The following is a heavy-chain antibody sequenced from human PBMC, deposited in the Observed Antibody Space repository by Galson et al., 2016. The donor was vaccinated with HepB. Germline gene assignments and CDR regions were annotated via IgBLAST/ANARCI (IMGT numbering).Heavy chain of an antibody. V-gene: IGHV1-2*02. CDR2: INPTSGGA. Sequence: SVKVSCKASGYTFTGYYMHWVRQAPGQGLEWMGWINPTSGGANSAQKCQGRVSMTRDTSISTAYMELSQLRSDENAVYYCARDYGDNSFYGMDVWGQGTTVTVSS. J-gene: IGHJ6*02. CDR3: ARDYGDNSFYGMDV. D-gene: IGHD4-17*01. CDR1: GYTFTGYY.